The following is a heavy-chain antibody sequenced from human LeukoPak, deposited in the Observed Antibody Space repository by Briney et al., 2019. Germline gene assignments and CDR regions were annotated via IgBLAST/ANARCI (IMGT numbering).Heavy chain of an antibody. J-gene: IGHJ2*01. CDR2: ISWNSGSI. CDR3: ARDRTDFLMDWYFDL. CDR1: GFTFDDYA. Sequence: GGSLRLSCAASGFTFDDYAMHWVRQAPGKGLEWVSGISWNSGSIGYADSVKGRFTISRDNAKNSLYLQMNSLRAEDTALYYCARDRTDFLMDWYFDLWGRGTLVTVSS. V-gene: IGHV3-9*01. D-gene: IGHD3-3*01.